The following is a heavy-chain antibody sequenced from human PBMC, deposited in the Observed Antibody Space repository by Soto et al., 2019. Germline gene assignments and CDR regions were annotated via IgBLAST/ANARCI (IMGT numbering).Heavy chain of an antibody. V-gene: IGHV3-30*18. D-gene: IGHD5-18*01. CDR1: GFTFSSYG. CDR3: AKGYSYGPFDY. Sequence: QVQLVESGGGVVQPGRSLRLSCAASGFTFSSYGMHWVRQAPGKGLEWVAVISYDGSNKYYADSVKGRFTISRDNSKNTLYRQMNSLRAEDTAVDYCAKGYSYGPFDYWGHGTLVTVSS. CDR2: ISYDGSNK. J-gene: IGHJ4*01.